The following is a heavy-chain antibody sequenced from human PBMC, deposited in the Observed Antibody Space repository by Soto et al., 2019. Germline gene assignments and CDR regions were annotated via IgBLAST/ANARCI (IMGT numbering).Heavy chain of an antibody. CDR2: INPSGGST. CDR1: GYTFTSYY. D-gene: IGHD3-22*01. V-gene: IGHV1-46*01. Sequence: GASVKVSCKASGYTFTSYYMHWVRQAPGQGLEWMGIINPSGGSTSYAQKFQGRVTMTRDTSTSTVYMELSSLRSEDTAVYYCARANKYYYDSSGYYAGYYFDYWGQGTLVTVS. J-gene: IGHJ4*02. CDR3: ARANKYYYDSSGYYAGYYFDY.